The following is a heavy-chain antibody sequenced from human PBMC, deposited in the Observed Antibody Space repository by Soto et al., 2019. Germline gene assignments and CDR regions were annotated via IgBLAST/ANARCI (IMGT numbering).Heavy chain of an antibody. Sequence: QVQLQESGPGLVKPSETLSITCTVSGGSISSYYWSWIRQPPGKGLEWIGYIYYSGSTNYHPSLKSRVPISVDTSKNQSYLKMSSVTAADTAMYYCARVRYGHNYANFDYWGQETLVTVSA. CDR1: GGSISSYY. CDR3: ARVRYGHNYANFDY. CDR2: IYYSGST. D-gene: IGHD5-12*01. V-gene: IGHV4-59*01. J-gene: IGHJ4*02.